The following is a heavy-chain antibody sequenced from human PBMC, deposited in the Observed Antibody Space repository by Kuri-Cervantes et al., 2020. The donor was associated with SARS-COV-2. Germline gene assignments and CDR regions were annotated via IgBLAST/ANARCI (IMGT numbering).Heavy chain of an antibody. CDR3: ARAIDMNLGYCSSTSSCDAFDI. V-gene: IGHV3-48*03. Sequence: GESLKISCAASGFTFSSYEMNWVRQAPGKGLEWVSYISSSGSTIYYADSVKGRFTISRDNAKNSLYLQMNSLRAEDTAVYYCARAIDMNLGYCSSTSSCDAFDIWGQGTMVTVSS. J-gene: IGHJ3*02. CDR1: GFTFSSYE. CDR2: ISSSGSTI. D-gene: IGHD2-2*01.